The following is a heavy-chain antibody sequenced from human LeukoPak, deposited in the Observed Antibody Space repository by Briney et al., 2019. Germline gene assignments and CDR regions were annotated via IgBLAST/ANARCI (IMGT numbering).Heavy chain of an antibody. V-gene: IGHV3-23*01. D-gene: IGHD3-10*01. J-gene: IGHJ4*02. CDR1: GFTLSSYA. Sequence: PGGSLRLSCAASGFTLSSYAMSWVRQAPGKGLEWVSAISVSGNTYHADSVKGRFTISRDSSKNTLYLQMNRLRAEDAAVYYCAKATNRYYGSGSLDYWGQGTLVTVSS. CDR3: AKATNRYYGSGSLDY. CDR2: ISVSGNT.